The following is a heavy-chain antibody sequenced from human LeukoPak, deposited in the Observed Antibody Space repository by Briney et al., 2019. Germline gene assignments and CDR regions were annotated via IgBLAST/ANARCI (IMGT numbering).Heavy chain of an antibody. Sequence: GGPLRLSSTASGFTFGDYAMSWVRQAPGKGLEWVGFIRSKGYGGTTEYAASVKGRFTISRDDSKSIAYLQMNGLISEDTAVYYCTRAELLGYYYMDVWGKGTTVTVSS. V-gene: IGHV3-49*04. CDR3: TRAELLGYYYMDV. CDR1: GFTFGDYA. D-gene: IGHD1-26*01. J-gene: IGHJ6*03. CDR2: IRSKGYGGTT.